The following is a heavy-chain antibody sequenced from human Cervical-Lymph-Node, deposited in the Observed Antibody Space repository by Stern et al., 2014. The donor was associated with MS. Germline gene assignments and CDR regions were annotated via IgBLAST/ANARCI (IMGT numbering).Heavy chain of an antibody. V-gene: IGHV3-30*03. CDR1: GFTFSSYG. CDR3: ARDYEDTSMLFDH. CDR2: ISYDGNHK. J-gene: IGHJ4*02. D-gene: IGHD2-8*01. Sequence: MQLLESGGAVVQPGRSLRLSCAASGFTFSSYGMHWVRPAPGKGLEWVTVISYDGNHKYYAASVKGRFTISRDNSKNTLHLQMNSVTPDDTAIYYCARDYEDTSMLFDHWGQGTLVTVSS.